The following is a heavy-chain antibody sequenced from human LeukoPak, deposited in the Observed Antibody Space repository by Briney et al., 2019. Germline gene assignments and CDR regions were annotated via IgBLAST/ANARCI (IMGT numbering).Heavy chain of an antibody. CDR3: ARDYNGSGEY. Sequence: QSGGSLRLSCAASGFTVSSNYMSWVRQAPGKGLEWVSVIYSGGSTYYADSVKGRFTISRDNSKNTLYLQMNSMRAEDTAVYYCARDYNGSGEYWGQGTLVTLSS. V-gene: IGHV3-53*01. CDR1: GFTVSSNY. D-gene: IGHD6-19*01. J-gene: IGHJ4*02. CDR2: IYSGGST.